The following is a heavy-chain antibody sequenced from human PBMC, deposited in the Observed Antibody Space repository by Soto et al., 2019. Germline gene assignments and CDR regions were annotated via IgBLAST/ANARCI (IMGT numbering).Heavy chain of an antibody. D-gene: IGHD1-26*01. J-gene: IGHJ4*02. Sequence: GESLKISCKGSTYTFSNYWIGWVRQMPGKAPEWMGLIYPPDSDTKYSPSFQGQVTISADKSISTAYLRWSSLKASDTATYYCASLPYHNSYSGFDSWGQGTPVTVSS. CDR3: ASLPYHNSYSGFDS. CDR1: TYTFSNYW. V-gene: IGHV5-51*01. CDR2: IYPPDSDT.